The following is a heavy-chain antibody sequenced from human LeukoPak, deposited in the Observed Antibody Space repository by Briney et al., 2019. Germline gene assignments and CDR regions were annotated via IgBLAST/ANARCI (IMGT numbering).Heavy chain of an antibody. Sequence: SETLSLTCAVYGGSFSGYYWSWIRQPPGKGLEWIGEINHSGSTNYNPSLKSRVTISVDTSKNQFSLKLSSVTAADTAIYYCARQGAYYYYGMDVWGHGTTVTVSS. CDR3: ARQGAYYYYGMDV. D-gene: IGHD2-21*01. V-gene: IGHV4-34*01. J-gene: IGHJ6*02. CDR2: INHSGST. CDR1: GGSFSGYY.